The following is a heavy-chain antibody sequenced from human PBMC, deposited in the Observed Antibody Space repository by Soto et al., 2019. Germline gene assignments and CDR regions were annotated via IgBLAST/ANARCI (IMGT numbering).Heavy chain of an antibody. D-gene: IGHD1-1*01. Sequence: GGSLRLSCAASGFTFSSYSMNWVRQAPGKGLEWVSSISSSSSYIYYSDSGKGRFTISRDNAQNSLYLQMTSLRAEDTAVYYCARGPHDDDYYYYYMDVWGKGTTVTVSS. V-gene: IGHV3-21*01. CDR1: GFTFSSYS. J-gene: IGHJ6*03. CDR2: ISSSSSYI. CDR3: ARGPHDDDYYYYYMDV.